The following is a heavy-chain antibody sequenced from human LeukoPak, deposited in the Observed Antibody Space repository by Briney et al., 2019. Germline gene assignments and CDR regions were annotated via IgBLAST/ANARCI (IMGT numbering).Heavy chain of an antibody. Sequence: GASVKVSCKASGGTFSSYAISWVRQAPGQGLEWMGGIIPIFGTANYAQKFQGRVTITADKSTSTAYMELSSLRSEDTAVYYCARDYYGGHNLYNFDFWGQGTRVIVSS. CDR3: ARDYYGGHNLYNFDF. V-gene: IGHV1-69*06. CDR2: IIPIFGTA. CDR1: GGTFSSYA. D-gene: IGHD3-10*01. J-gene: IGHJ4*02.